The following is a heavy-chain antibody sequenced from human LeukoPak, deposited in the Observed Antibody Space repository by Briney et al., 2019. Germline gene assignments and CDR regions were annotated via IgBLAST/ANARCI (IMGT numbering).Heavy chain of an antibody. CDR1: GFTFDDYA. Sequence: GRSLRLSCAASGFTFDDYAMHWVRQAPGKGLEWVSGISSSGSTYYADSVKGRFTISRDNSKNTLYLQMNSLRAEDTAVYYCAKVWLAAAGEKYYFDYWGQGTLVTVSS. V-gene: IGHV3-23*01. CDR2: ISSSGST. CDR3: AKVWLAAAGEKYYFDY. D-gene: IGHD6-13*01. J-gene: IGHJ4*02.